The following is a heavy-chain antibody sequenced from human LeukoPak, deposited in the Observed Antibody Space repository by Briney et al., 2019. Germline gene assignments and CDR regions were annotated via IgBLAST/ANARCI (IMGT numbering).Heavy chain of an antibody. V-gene: IGHV3-23*01. CDR1: GFTFSSYA. CDR3: AKKWYYYDSSGYLFYFDY. CDR2: ISGSGGSI. J-gene: IGHJ4*02. Sequence: TGGSLRLSCAASGFTFSSYAMSWVRQAPGKGLEWVSAISGSGGSIYYADSVKGRFTISRDNSKNTLYLQMNSLRAEDTAVYYCAKKWYYYDSSGYLFYFDYWGQGTLVTVSS. D-gene: IGHD3-22*01.